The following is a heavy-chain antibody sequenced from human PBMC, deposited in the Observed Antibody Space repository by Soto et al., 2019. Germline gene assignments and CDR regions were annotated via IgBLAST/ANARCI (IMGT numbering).Heavy chain of an antibody. CDR3: ARTAAAGKYYYGVDV. CDR2: IYPGDSDT. V-gene: IGHV5-51*01. Sequence: GESLKISCKGSGYSFTSYWIGRVRQMPRKVLEWMGVIYPGDSDTRYSPSFQGQVTISADKCISTAYLQWSSLKASDTAMYYCARTAAAGKYYYGVDVWGQGTTVTVSS. CDR1: GYSFTSYW. J-gene: IGHJ6*02. D-gene: IGHD6-13*01.